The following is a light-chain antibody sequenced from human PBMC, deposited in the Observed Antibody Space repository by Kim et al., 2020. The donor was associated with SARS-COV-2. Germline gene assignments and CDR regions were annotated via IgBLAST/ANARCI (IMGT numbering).Light chain of an antibody. CDR1: QSISSY. CDR2: DAF. Sequence: EIVMTQSPATLSASPGDRATLSCRASQSISSYLAWYQQKPGQAPRLLIYDAFTRDTGIPARFSGSGSGTEFTLTINSLQSDDFAVYYCQQYKNWPYTFGQGTKLEI. J-gene: IGKJ2*01. V-gene: IGKV3-15*01. CDR3: QQYKNWPYT.